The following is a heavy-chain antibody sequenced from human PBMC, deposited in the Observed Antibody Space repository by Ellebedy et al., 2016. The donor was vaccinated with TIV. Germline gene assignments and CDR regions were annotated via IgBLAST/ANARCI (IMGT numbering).Heavy chain of an antibody. CDR2: INPSGGST. J-gene: IGHJ4*02. D-gene: IGHD6-19*01. Sequence: AASVKVSCKASGYTFSNYFVHWVRQAPGQGLEWMGIINPSGGSTSYAQKLQGRVTMTRDTSTSTVYMELSSLRSEDTAVYYCARDGSGWYARFDYWGQGTLVTVSS. CDR1: GYTFSNYF. V-gene: IGHV1-46*04. CDR3: ARDGSGWYARFDY.